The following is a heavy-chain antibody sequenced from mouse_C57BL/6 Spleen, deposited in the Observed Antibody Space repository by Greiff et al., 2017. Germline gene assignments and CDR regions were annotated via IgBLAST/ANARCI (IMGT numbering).Heavy chain of an antibody. J-gene: IGHJ2*01. Sequence: QVQLQQSGAELVKPGASVKMSCKASGYTFTSYCITWVKQRPGQGLEWIGDIYPGSGSTNYNEKFKSKATLTVDTSSSTAYMQLSSRTSEDAAVYYCARGNRYYFDYWGQGTTLTVSS. V-gene: IGHV1-55*01. CDR3: ARGNRYYFDY. CDR2: IYPGSGST. CDR1: GYTFTSYC.